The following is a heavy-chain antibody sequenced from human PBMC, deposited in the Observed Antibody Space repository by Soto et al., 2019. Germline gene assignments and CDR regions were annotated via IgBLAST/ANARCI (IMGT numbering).Heavy chain of an antibody. V-gene: IGHV3-30*03. J-gene: IGHJ6*03. Sequence: QVQLVESGGGVVQPGRSLRLSCAASGFSFNTHGIHWVRQTPGKGLEWVAVISYDGSKTSYTDSVRGRFTCLRDNSKKTVYLQMNSLRVEDTAVYYCARGALSWFQLRWYYMDVWGTGTTVTVSS. CDR2: ISYDGSKT. CDR3: ARGALSWFQLRWYYMDV. CDR1: GFSFNTHG. D-gene: IGHD1-1*01.